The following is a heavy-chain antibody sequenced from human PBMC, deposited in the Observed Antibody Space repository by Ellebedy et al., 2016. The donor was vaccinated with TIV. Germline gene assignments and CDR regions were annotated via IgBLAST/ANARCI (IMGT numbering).Heavy chain of an antibody. Sequence: SVKVSXXASGGTFSSYAISWVRQAPGQGLEWMGGIIPIFGTANYAQKFQGRVTITADESTSTAYMELSSLRSEDTAVYYCARDQGITMVRGADYYYYGMDVWGQGPTVTVSS. CDR2: IIPIFGTA. V-gene: IGHV1-69*13. D-gene: IGHD3-10*01. J-gene: IGHJ6*02. CDR3: ARDQGITMVRGADYYYYGMDV. CDR1: GGTFSSYA.